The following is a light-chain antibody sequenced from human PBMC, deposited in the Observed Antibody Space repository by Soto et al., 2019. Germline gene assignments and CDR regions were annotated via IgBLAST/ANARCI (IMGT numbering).Light chain of an antibody. CDR2: DAS. CDR3: QQYNSYWT. Sequence: DIQMTQSPSTLSASVGARVTITCRASPSISSWLAWYQQKPGKAPKLLIYDASSLESGVPSRFSGSGSGTEFTLTISSLQPDDFATYYCQQYNSYWTFGQGTKVEIK. J-gene: IGKJ1*01. CDR1: PSISSW. V-gene: IGKV1-5*01.